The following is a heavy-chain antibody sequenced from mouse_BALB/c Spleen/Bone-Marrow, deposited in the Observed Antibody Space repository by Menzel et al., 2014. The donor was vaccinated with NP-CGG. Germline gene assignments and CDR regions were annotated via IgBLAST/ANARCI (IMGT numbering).Heavy chain of an antibody. J-gene: IGHJ3*01. CDR3: ARGYDYSSWFAY. V-gene: IGHV5-6-3*01. Sequence: EVKLMESGGGLVQPGGSLKLSCAASGFTFSNYGMFWVRQTPDKRLEMIATVNVNGDRTYHPDSVKGRFTISRDNAKNTLSLQMSSLKSEDTAMYYCARGYDYSSWFAYWGQGTLVTVSA. CDR1: GFTFSNYG. D-gene: IGHD2-4*01. CDR2: VNVNGDRT.